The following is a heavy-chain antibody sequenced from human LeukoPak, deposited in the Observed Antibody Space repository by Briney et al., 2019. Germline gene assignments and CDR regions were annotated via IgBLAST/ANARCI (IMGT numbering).Heavy chain of an antibody. CDR3: ARDRIRPPSFGPYYYYGMDV. CDR1: GFTVSSNY. Sequence: GGSLRLSCAASGFTVSSNYMSWVRQAPGKGLEWVSVIYSGGSTYYADSVKGRFTISRDNSKNTLYLQMNSLRAEDTAVYYCARDRIRPPSFGPYYYYGMDVWGQGTTVTVSS. J-gene: IGHJ6*02. CDR2: IYSGGST. V-gene: IGHV3-66*01. D-gene: IGHD3-10*01.